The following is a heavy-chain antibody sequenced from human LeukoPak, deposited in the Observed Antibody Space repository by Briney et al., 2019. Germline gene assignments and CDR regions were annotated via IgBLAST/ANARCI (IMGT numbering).Heavy chain of an antibody. CDR1: GDSVSSNSAA. D-gene: IGHD6-13*01. CDR3: ARAPRGSWYWQDIYWYFDL. J-gene: IGHJ2*01. Sequence: SQTLSLTCAISGDSVSSNSAAWNWIRQSPSRGLEWLGRTYYRSKWYNDYAVSVKSRITINPDTPKNQFSLQLNSVTPEDTAVYYCARAPRGSWYWQDIYWYFDLWGRGTLVTVSS. V-gene: IGHV6-1*01. CDR2: TYYRSKWYN.